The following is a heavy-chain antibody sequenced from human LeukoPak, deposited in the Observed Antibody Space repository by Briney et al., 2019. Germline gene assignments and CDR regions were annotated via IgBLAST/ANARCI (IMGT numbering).Heavy chain of an antibody. CDR3: AKGGEFITFYFDY. D-gene: IGHD3-22*01. Sequence: ASVKVSCKASGGTFSRYAISWVRQAPGQGLEWMGGIIPSSGTTNYAQTFQGRVTITTDESTSTGYMELSSLRSEDTAVYYCAKGGEFITFYFDYWGQGTLVTVSS. V-gene: IGHV1-69*05. J-gene: IGHJ4*02. CDR2: IIPSSGTT. CDR1: GGTFSRYA.